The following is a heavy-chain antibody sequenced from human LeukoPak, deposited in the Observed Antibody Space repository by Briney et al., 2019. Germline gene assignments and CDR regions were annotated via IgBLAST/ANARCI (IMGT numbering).Heavy chain of an antibody. CDR2: ISYDGSNK. V-gene: IGHV3-30-3*01. J-gene: IGHJ4*02. CDR1: GFTFSSYA. D-gene: IGHD3-22*01. CDR3: ARDYHYYDSSGYFI. Sequence: GRSLRLSCAASGFTFSSYAMHWVRQAPGKGLEWVAVISYDGSNKYYADSVKGRFTISRDNSKNTLYLQMNSLRAEDTAVYHCARDYHYYDSSGYFIWGQGTLVTVSS.